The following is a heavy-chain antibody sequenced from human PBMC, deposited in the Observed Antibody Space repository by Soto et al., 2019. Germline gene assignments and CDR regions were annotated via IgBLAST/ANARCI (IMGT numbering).Heavy chain of an antibody. CDR2: ISYDGSNK. CDR3: AKDFYSNYVWLGYYYYGMDV. Sequence: PGGSLRLSCAASGFTFSSYGMHWVRQAPGKGLEWVAVISYDGSNKYYADSVKGRFTISRDNSKNTLYLQMNSLRAEDTAVYYCAKDFYSNYVWLGYYYYGMDVWGQGTTVTVSS. CDR1: GFTFSSYG. J-gene: IGHJ6*02. D-gene: IGHD4-4*01. V-gene: IGHV3-30*18.